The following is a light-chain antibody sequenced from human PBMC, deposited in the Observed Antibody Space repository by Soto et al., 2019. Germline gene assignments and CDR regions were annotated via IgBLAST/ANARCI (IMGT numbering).Light chain of an antibody. V-gene: IGKV3-20*01. CDR1: QSVSSTY. CDR3: QQYGRSRWT. J-gene: IGKJ1*01. CDR2: GAS. Sequence: EIVLTQSPDTLSLFPGERATLSCRASQSVSSTYLAWYQQKLGQAPRLLIFGASSRATGIPDRFSGSGSGTDFILTISRLEPEDFVVYYCQQYGRSRWTFGQGTKVEIK.